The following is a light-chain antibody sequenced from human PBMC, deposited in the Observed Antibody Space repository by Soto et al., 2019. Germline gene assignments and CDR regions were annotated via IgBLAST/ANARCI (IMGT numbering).Light chain of an antibody. J-gene: IGLJ2*01. V-gene: IGLV1-40*01. CDR2: GNS. Sequence: QSVLTQPPSVSGAPGQRVTISCTGSSCNIGAGYDVYWYQQLPGTAPKLLIYGNSNRPSGVPDRFSGSKSGTSASLAITGLQADDEADYYCQSYDSSLSGVVFGAGTKLTVL. CDR1: SCNIGAGYD. CDR3: QSYDSSLSGVV.